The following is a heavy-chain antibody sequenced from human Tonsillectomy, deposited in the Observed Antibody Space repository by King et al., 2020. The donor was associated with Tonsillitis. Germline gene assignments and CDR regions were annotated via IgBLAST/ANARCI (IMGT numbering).Heavy chain of an antibody. CDR2: ISYDDTNK. CDR1: GFTFSYYA. V-gene: IGHV3-30*04. D-gene: IGHD4-17*01. CDR3: ATFGDYESHFFDY. Sequence: HVQLVESGGGVVQPGKSLRLSCAASGFTFSYYAMHWVRQAPGKGLEWLSFISYDDTNKYYADSVKGRFTVSRDNSKNTLFLQMNSLRAEDTAVYYCATFGDYESHFFDYWGQGTLVTVSS. J-gene: IGHJ4*02.